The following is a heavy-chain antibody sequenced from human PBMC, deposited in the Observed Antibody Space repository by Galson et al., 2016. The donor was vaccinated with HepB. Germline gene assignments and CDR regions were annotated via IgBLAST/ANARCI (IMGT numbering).Heavy chain of an antibody. D-gene: IGHD3-10*01. CDR3: AKGATYYYGSGSDLW. J-gene: IGHJ4*02. V-gene: IGHV3-9*01. CDR1: GFTFEDYA. CDR2: ISWNSGSR. Sequence: SLRLSCAASGFTFEDYAMHWVRQAPGKGLEWVSGISWNSGSRVYADSVKGRFTISRDNAKNSLFLQMNSLRAEDTAFYYCAKGATYYYGSGSDLWWGQGTLVTVSS.